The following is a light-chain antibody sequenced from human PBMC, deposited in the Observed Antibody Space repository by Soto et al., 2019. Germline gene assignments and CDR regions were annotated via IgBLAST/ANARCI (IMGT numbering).Light chain of an antibody. CDR1: QSINIY. J-gene: IGKJ1*01. CDR2: AAC. Sequence: EIPVTLSQSSLSASVGDSVIINCRASQSINIYLSGYQQKRGEAPKLLIYAACTLQSGGTSRLSGSGSGGDVTLTIISLLAEEFATNYCQQYCSYLPTFGPGTKVDI. CDR3: QQYCSYLPT. V-gene: IGKV1-39*01.